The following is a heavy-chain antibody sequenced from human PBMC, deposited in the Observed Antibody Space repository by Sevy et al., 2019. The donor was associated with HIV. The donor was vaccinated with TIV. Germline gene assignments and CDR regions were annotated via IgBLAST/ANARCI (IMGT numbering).Heavy chain of an antibody. Sequence: GGSLILSCAASGFIFSNYVIHWVRWAPGKGLEWVAVISYDGSNKHYAASVKGRFTISRDNSRNTLFLQMNSLRLDDTAVYYCARDPTFSSDTRGYYPFDSWGQGTLVTVSS. V-gene: IGHV3-30*04. CDR1: GFIFSNYV. D-gene: IGHD3-22*01. CDR2: ISYDGSNK. CDR3: ARDPTFSSDTRGYYPFDS. J-gene: IGHJ4*02.